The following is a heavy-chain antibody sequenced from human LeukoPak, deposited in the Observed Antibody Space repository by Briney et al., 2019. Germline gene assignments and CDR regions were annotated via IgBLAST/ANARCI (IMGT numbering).Heavy chain of an antibody. CDR2: INYSGNS. V-gene: IGHV4-59*08. J-gene: IGHJ4*02. Sequence: SETLSLTCIVSGDCISTDHWSWLRQSPGKGLEWIGYINYSGNSEYNPSLKSRVTISVDRSKNQVSLKMRSVTAADTAVYYCARLDCISDTCYTYWVLGALVTVSS. CDR3: ARLDCISDTCYTY. CDR1: GDCISTDH. D-gene: IGHD3-16*02.